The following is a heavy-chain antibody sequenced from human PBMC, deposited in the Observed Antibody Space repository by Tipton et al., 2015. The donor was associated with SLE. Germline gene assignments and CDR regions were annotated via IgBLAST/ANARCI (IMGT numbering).Heavy chain of an antibody. CDR2: IYASGST. CDR1: GGSISSYY. V-gene: IGHV4-4*07. CDR3: ARLLVGATFDY. J-gene: IGHJ4*02. D-gene: IGHD1-26*01. Sequence: TLSLTSTVSGGSISSYYWSWLRHPAGMGLEWIVHIYASGSTTYNPSRKRRVTISVDTSKNQLSLKLSSVTAADTAVYYCARLLVGATFDYWGQGTLVTVSS.